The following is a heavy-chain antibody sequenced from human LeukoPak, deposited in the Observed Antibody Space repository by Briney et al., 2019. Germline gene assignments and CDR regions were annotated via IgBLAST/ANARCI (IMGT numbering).Heavy chain of an antibody. V-gene: IGHV1-2*02. CDR1: GYTFTSYA. D-gene: IGHD3-22*01. J-gene: IGHJ6*02. Sequence: ASVKVSCKASGYTFTSYAMNWVRQAPGQGLEWMGWINPNSGGTEYAQKFLGRVTMTRDTSISTAYMELSRLRSDDTAVYFCAREYYYDSSGYSVDYYYYGMDVWGQGTTVTVSS. CDR3: AREYYYDSSGYSVDYYYYGMDV. CDR2: INPNSGGT.